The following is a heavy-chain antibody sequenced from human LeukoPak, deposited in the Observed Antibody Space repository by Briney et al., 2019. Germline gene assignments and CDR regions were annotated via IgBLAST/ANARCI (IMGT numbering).Heavy chain of an antibody. CDR2: ISAYNGNT. Sequence: ASVKVSCKASGYTFTSYGISWVRQAPGQGLEWMGWISAYNGNTNYAQKLQGRVTMTTDTSTSTAYMELRSLRSDDTAVYYCARKVYSSGWYDRDYWGPGTLVTVSS. V-gene: IGHV1-18*01. J-gene: IGHJ4*02. CDR1: GYTFTSYG. CDR3: ARKVYSSGWYDRDY. D-gene: IGHD6-19*01.